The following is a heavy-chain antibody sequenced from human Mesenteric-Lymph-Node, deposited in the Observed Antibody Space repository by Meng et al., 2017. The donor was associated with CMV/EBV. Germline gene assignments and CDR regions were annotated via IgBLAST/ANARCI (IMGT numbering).Heavy chain of an antibody. CDR3: TTDRTYIVVVPAATWYYYYGMDV. Sequence: GGSLRLSCAASGFTFSSYEMNWVRQAPGKGLEWVGRIKSKTDGGTTDYAAPVKGRFTISRDDSKNTLYLQMNSLKTEDTAVYYCTTDRTYIVVVPAATWYYYYGMDVWGQGTTVTVSS. CDR1: GFTFSSYE. CDR2: IKSKTDGGTT. J-gene: IGHJ6*02. D-gene: IGHD2-2*01. V-gene: IGHV3-15*01.